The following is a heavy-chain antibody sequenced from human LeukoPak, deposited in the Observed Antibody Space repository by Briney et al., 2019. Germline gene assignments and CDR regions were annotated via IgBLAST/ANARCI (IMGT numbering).Heavy chain of an antibody. Sequence: GESLKISCKGSGYSFTSYWIRWVRQLPGKGLEWMGIIYPGDSDTRYSPSFQGQVTISADKSISTAYLEWSSLKAADTAMYCCARHEAKVVHRFDYWGQGTLVTVSS. CDR3: ARHEAKVVHRFDY. CDR2: IYPGDSDT. V-gene: IGHV5-51*01. J-gene: IGHJ4*02. CDR1: GYSFTSYW. D-gene: IGHD3-22*01.